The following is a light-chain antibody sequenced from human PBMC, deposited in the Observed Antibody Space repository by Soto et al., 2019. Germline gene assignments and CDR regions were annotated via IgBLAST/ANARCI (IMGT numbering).Light chain of an antibody. CDR3: QQYNSYST. CDR2: KAS. V-gene: IGKV1-5*03. Sequence: DIQMTQSPSTLSASVGDRVTITCRASQSISSWLAWYQQKPGKAPKLLIYKASSLESGVPSRFSGRGSGTELSLTISSLQPDDFATYYCQQYNSYSTFGQGTKVEIK. J-gene: IGKJ1*01. CDR1: QSISSW.